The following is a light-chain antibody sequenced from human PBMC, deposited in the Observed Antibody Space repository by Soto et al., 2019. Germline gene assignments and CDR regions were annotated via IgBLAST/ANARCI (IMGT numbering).Light chain of an antibody. CDR2: GAS. J-gene: IGKJ4*01. CDR1: QSVSSN. V-gene: IGKV3D-15*01. Sequence: EVVMTQSPSTLSVSPGGRATLSCRASQSVSSNLAWYQQKPGQAPRLLIYGASNRATGIPARFSGSRSGTEFTLTINSLQSEDVAVYYCQRYNNWPLTFGGGTKVDIK. CDR3: QRYNNWPLT.